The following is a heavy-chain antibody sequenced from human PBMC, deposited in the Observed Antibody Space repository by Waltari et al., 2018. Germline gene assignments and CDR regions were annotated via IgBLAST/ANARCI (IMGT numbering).Heavy chain of an antibody. CDR2: INPSGGST. J-gene: IGHJ4*02. Sequence: QVQLVQSGAEVKKPGASVKVSCKASGYTFTSYYMHWVRQAPGQGLEWMGIINPSGGSTSYEQKFQGRVTMTRDTSTSTVYMELSSLRSEDTAVYYCARAYVDTAMVTEKSCFDYWGQGTLVTVSS. CDR3: ARAYVDTAMVTEKSCFDY. CDR1: GYTFTSYY. D-gene: IGHD5-18*01. V-gene: IGHV1-46*01.